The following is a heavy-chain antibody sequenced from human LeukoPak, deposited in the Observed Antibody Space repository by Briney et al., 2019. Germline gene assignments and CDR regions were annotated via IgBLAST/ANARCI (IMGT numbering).Heavy chain of an antibody. CDR1: GFTFSSYA. CDR3: ATQEWLDY. V-gene: IGHV3-30*04. D-gene: IGHD3-3*01. Sequence: GGSLRLSCAASGFTFSSYAMHWDRQAPGKGLEWVAVISYDGSNKYYADSVKGRFTISRDNSKNTLYLQMNSLRAEDTAVYYCATQEWLDYWGQGTLVTVSS. CDR2: ISYDGSNK. J-gene: IGHJ4*02.